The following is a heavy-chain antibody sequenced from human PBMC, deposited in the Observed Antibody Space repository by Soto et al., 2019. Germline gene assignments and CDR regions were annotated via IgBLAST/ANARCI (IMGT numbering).Heavy chain of an antibody. CDR3: ARQGSGYQRGWGNWFDP. J-gene: IGHJ5*02. Sequence: QVQLQESGPGLVKPSETLSLTCTVSGGSISSYYWSWIRQPPGKGLEWIGYIYYSGSTNYNPSLKSRVTISVDTSKNQFSLKLSSVTAADTAVYYCARQGSGYQRGWGNWFDPWGQGTLVTVSS. D-gene: IGHD5-12*01. CDR2: IYYSGST. CDR1: GGSISSYY. V-gene: IGHV4-59*08.